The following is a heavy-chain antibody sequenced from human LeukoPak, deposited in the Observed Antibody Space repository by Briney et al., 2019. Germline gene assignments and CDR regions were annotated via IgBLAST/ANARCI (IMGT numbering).Heavy chain of an antibody. CDR1: GGSFSGYY. Sequence: SETLSLTCAAYGGSFSGYYWSWIRQPPGKGLEWIGEINHSGSTNYDPSLKSRVTISVDTSKNQFSLKLSSVTAADTAVYYCARMWYYDILTGYYPRDAFDIWGQGTMVTVSS. CDR2: INHSGST. J-gene: IGHJ3*02. D-gene: IGHD3-9*01. CDR3: ARMWYYDILTGYYPRDAFDI. V-gene: IGHV4-34*01.